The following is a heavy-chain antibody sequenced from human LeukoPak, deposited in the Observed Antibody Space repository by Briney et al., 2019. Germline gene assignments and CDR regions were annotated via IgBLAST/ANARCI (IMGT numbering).Heavy chain of an antibody. V-gene: IGHV1-69*04. J-gene: IGHJ3*02. CDR2: IIPILGIA. CDR3: ARAEIGGITTIELGAFDI. CDR1: GGTFSGYA. Sequence: ASVKVSCKASGGTFSGYAISWVRQAPGQGLEWMGRIIPILGIANYAQKFQGRVTITADKSTSTAYMELSSLRSEDTAVYYCARAEIGGITTIELGAFDIWGQGTMVTVSS. D-gene: IGHD3-22*01.